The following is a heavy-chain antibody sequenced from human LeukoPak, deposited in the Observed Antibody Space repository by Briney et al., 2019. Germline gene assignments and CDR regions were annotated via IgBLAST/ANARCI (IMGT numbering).Heavy chain of an antibody. Sequence: GGSLRLSCAASGFTVSSNYMSWVRHAPGKGLDVVSVSNSGGSTYYADSVKGRFTTSRDKSNTMLYLQMNSLRAEDKAVYYCARSTGDRTYFDYWGQGTLVTVSS. J-gene: IGHJ4*02. CDR3: ARSTGDRTYFDY. V-gene: IGHV3-53*01. D-gene: IGHD1-1*01. CDR1: GFTVSSNY. CDR2: SNSGGST.